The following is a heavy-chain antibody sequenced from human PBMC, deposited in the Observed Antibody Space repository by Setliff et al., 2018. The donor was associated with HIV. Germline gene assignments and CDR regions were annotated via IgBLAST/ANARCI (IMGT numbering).Heavy chain of an antibody. CDR1: GFSFRSYA. Sequence: GGSLRLSCAASGFSFRSYAVSWVRQAPGKGLEWVSVISGSGDITYYRESVKGRFTVSRGNSNNTVYLQMNSLRAEDTAMYYCAKTQTVITVYGPFDSWGQGTPVTVSS. D-gene: IGHD4-4*01. CDR3: AKTQTVITVYGPFDS. J-gene: IGHJ4*02. V-gene: IGHV3-23*01. CDR2: ISGSGDIT.